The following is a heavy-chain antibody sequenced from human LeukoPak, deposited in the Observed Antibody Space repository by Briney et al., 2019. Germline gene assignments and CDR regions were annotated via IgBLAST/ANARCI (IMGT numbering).Heavy chain of an antibody. CDR1: GGSISSYY. J-gene: IGHJ5*02. D-gene: IGHD3-22*01. Sequence: SETLSLTCTVSGGSISSYYWSWVRQPAGKGLEWVGRICTSGSTNYNPSLKSRVTISVDTSKNQFSLKLSSVTAADTAVYYCARGGNYYDSSGYYRWGSEFDPWGQGTLVTVSS. CDR3: ARGGNYYDSSGYYRWGSEFDP. CDR2: ICTSGST. V-gene: IGHV4-4*07.